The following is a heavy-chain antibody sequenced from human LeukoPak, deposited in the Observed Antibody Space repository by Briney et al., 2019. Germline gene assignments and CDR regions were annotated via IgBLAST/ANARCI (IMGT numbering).Heavy chain of an antibody. Sequence: SETLSLTCTVPGDSISSHYWSWIRQPPGKGLEWIGYMSDSVRTKDNPSLNSRVTLSADTSKNQFSLRLNSVTAADTAVYYCATIKRGDIFGYFDFWGRGILVTVSS. D-gene: IGHD5-18*01. CDR2: MSDSVRT. J-gene: IGHJ4*02. V-gene: IGHV4-59*11. CDR1: GDSISSHY. CDR3: ATIKRGDIFGYFDF.